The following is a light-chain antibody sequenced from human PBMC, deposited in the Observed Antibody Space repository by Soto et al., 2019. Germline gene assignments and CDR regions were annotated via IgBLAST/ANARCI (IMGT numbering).Light chain of an antibody. CDR1: QSVSSSY. CDR3: QQYVSSPWT. Sequence: EIVLPQSPGTLSLSPGERATLSCRASQSVSSSYLAWYQQTTGTAPRLLIYGASSRATGIPDWFSGSGSGTDFTFTIIRLEPEDFAVYYCQQYVSSPWTFGQGTKVDIK. J-gene: IGKJ1*01. CDR2: GAS. V-gene: IGKV3-20*01.